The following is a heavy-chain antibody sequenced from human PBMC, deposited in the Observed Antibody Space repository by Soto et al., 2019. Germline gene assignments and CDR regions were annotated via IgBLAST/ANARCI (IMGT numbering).Heavy chain of an antibody. V-gene: IGHV3-23*01. CDR1: ALTFNHYA. Sequence: GGSLRLSCAASALTFNHYAMSWVRQAPGKGLEWVSGIGGSGRTTYYADSVKGRFTISRDHSNNTLFLQMNSLRAEDTAVYYCAKSRYSDSSGDFYDYWGQGTLVTVSS. CDR3: AKSRYSDSSGDFYDY. CDR2: IGGSGRTT. J-gene: IGHJ4*02. D-gene: IGHD3-22*01.